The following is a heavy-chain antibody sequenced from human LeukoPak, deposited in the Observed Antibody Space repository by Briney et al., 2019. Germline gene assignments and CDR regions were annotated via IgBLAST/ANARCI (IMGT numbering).Heavy chain of an antibody. D-gene: IGHD6-13*01. CDR3: ARGGIAAAGAPFGFGTLDF. CDR1: GYTFTGYY. V-gene: IGHV1-2*04. J-gene: IGHJ6*02. CDR2: INPNSGGT. Sequence: ASVKVSCKASGYTFTGYYMHWVRQAPGQGLEWMGWINPNSGGTNYAQKFQGWVTMTRDTSISTAYMELSRLRSDDTAVYYCARGGIAAAGAPFGFGTLDFWGQGTTVTVSS.